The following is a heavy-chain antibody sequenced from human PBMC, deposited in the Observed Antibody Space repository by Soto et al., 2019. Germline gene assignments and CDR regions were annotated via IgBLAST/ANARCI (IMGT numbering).Heavy chain of an antibody. V-gene: IGHV4-59*08. CDR3: ARQVWVAETYYYYYYMDV. J-gene: IGHJ6*03. CDR1: GGSISSHY. Sequence: SETLSLTCTVSGGSISSHYWSWIRQPPGMGLEWIGYIYYSGSTNYNPSLKSRVTISVDTSKNQFSLKLSSVTAADTAVYYCARQVWVAETYYYYYYMDVWGKGTTVTVSS. D-gene: IGHD2-15*01. CDR2: IYYSGST.